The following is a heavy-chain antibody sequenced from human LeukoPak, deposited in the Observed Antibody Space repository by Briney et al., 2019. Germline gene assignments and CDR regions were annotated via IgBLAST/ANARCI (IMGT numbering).Heavy chain of an antibody. J-gene: IGHJ5*02. CDR2: MNPNSGNT. D-gene: IGHD3-3*02. V-gene: IGHV1-8*01. CDR3: ARGPFARARYNWFDP. Sequence: ASVKVSCKAPGYTFTSYDINWVRQATGQGLEWMGWMNPNSGNTGYAQKFQGRVTMTRNTSISTAYMELSSLRSEDTAVYYCARGPFARARYNWFDPWGQGTLVTVSS. CDR1: GYTFTSYD.